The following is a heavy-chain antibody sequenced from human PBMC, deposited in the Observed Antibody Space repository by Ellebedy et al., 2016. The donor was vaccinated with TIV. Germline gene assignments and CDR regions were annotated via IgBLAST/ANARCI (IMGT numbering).Heavy chain of an antibody. CDR1: GYTFTSYG. CDR3: ARDQGGSYYGWFDP. D-gene: IGHD1-26*01. V-gene: IGHV1-18*01. Sequence: AASVKVSCKASGYTFTSYGISWVRQAPGQGLEWMGWISAYNGNTNYAQKLQGRVTMTTDTSTSTAYMELRSLRSDDTAVYYCARDQGGSYYGWFDPWGQGTLVTVSS. J-gene: IGHJ5*02. CDR2: ISAYNGNT.